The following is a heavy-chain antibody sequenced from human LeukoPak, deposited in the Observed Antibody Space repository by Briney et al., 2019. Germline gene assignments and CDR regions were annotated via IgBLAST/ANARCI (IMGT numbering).Heavy chain of an antibody. J-gene: IGHJ4*02. V-gene: IGHV1-2*02. CDR3: ARAASGTYSFDY. CDR1: GYTFTGYY. D-gene: IGHD6-13*01. Sequence: ASVKVSCKASGYTFTGYYMHWVRQAPGQGLEWMGWISPNRGGTNYAQKFQGRVTMTRDTSINTAYMELSRLRSDDTALYYCARAASGTYSFDYWGQGALVTVSS. CDR2: ISPNRGGT.